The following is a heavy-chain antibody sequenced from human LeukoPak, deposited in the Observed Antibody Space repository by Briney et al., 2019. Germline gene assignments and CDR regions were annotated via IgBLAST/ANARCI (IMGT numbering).Heavy chain of an antibody. J-gene: IGHJ5*02. Sequence: GRSLRLSCAASGFTFSSYGMHWVRQAPGKRLEWVPVISYDGSNKYYADSVKGRFTISRDNSKNTLCLQMNSLRAEDTAVYYCAKELRGYSYGLRNNWFDPWGQGTLVTVSS. CDR3: AKELRGYSYGLRNNWFDP. V-gene: IGHV3-30*18. CDR2: ISYDGSNK. CDR1: GFTFSSYG. D-gene: IGHD5-18*01.